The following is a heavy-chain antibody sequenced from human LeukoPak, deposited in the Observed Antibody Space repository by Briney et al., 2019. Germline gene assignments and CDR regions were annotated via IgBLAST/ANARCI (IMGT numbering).Heavy chain of an antibody. D-gene: IGHD3-22*01. CDR2: IYHSGST. J-gene: IGHJ4*02. CDR3: ASLDYYDSSGYYPFDY. V-gene: IGHV4-38-2*02. Sequence: SETLSLTCTVSGYSISSGYYWGWIRPPPGKGLEWIGSIYHSGSTYYNPSLKSRVTISVDTSKNQFSLKLSSVTAADTAVYYCASLDYYDSSGYYPFDYWGQGTLVTVSS. CDR1: GYSISSGYY.